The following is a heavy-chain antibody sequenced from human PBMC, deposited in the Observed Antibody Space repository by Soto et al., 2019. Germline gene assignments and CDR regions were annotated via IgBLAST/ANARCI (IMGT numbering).Heavy chain of an antibody. J-gene: IGHJ5*02. V-gene: IGHV4-59*01. CDR2: IYYSGST. CDR1: GGSISSYY. CDR3: ARAVTTYWFDP. D-gene: IGHD4-17*01. Sequence: SETLSLTCTVSGGSISSYYWSWIRQPPGKGLEWIGYIYYSGSTNYNPSLKSRVTISVDTSKNQFSLKLSSVTAADTAVYYCARAVTTYWFDPWGQGTLVTVSS.